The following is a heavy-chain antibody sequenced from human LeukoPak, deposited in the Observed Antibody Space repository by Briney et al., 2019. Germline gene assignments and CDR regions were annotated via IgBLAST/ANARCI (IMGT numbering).Heavy chain of an antibody. V-gene: IGHV4-39*07. CDR2: IYYSGST. Sequence: KPSETLSLTCTVSGGSISTSSYYWGWIRQPPGKGLECIGNIYYSGSTYYNPSLKSRVTISVDTSKNQFSLKLSTVTAADTAVYYCVRGRWQLAEEVYWGQGTLVTVSS. D-gene: IGHD6-6*01. J-gene: IGHJ4*02. CDR3: VRGRWQLAEEVY. CDR1: GGSISTSSYY.